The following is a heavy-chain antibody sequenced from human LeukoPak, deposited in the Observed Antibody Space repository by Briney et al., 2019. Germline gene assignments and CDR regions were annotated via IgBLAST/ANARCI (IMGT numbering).Heavy chain of an antibody. V-gene: IGHV4-59*01. CDR1: GGSISSYY. CDR3: ARDHWLFSSKTWYYYGMDV. D-gene: IGHD3-9*01. Sequence: SETLSLTCTVSGGSISSYYWSWIRQPPGKGLEWIGYIYYSGSTNYNPSVKSRVTISVDTSKNLFSLILTSVSASDTAIYYCARDHWLFSSKTWYYYGMDVWGQGTTVTVSS. J-gene: IGHJ6*02. CDR2: IYYSGST.